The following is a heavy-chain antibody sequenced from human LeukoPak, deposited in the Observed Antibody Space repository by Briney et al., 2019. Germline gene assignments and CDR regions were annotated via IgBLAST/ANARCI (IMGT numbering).Heavy chain of an antibody. Sequence: ASVKVSCKASGYTFTGYYMHWVRQAPGQGLEWMGWINPNHGDTNYAQKFQDRVSMTRDTSISTAYMHLSRLRSADTAVYYCARDPSMIVVAYDYWGQGTLVTVSS. V-gene: IGHV1-2*02. CDR3: ARDPSMIVVAYDY. J-gene: IGHJ4*02. D-gene: IGHD3-22*01. CDR2: INPNHGDT. CDR1: GYTFTGYY.